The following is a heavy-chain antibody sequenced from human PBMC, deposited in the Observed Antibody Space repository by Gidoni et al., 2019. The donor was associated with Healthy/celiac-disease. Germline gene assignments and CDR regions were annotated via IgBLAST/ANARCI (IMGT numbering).Heavy chain of an antibody. CDR2: ISGSGGST. CDR1: GFPFGGYA. D-gene: IGHD3-3*01. J-gene: IGHJ6*03. CDR3: AKFQVRFLEWLVPDYYYYYMDV. Sequence: EVQLLESGGGWVQPGGSLRLSCAPSGFPFGGYAVSWVSQAPGKGLGWGSAISGSGGSTYYADSVKGRFTISRDNSKNTLYLQMNSLRAEDTAVYYCAKFQVRFLEWLVPDYYYYYMDVWGKGTTVTVSS. V-gene: IGHV3-23*01.